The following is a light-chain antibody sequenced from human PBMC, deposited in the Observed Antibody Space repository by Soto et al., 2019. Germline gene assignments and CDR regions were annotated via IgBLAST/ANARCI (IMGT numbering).Light chain of an antibody. CDR2: GVS. Sequence: VLTQSPGTLSLSPGERATLSCWASQRVSSSHLAWYQQKPGQAPRLLIYGVSTRATGVPDRFSGSGSGTEFTLTISRLEPEDFAVYYCQQYGTSPPCTFGQGTKLEI. V-gene: IGKV3-20*01. CDR3: QQYGTSPPCT. J-gene: IGKJ2*02. CDR1: QRVSSSH.